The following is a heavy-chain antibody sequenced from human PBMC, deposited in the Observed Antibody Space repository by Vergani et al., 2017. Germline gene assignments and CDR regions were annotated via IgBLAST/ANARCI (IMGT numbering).Heavy chain of an antibody. D-gene: IGHD3-3*02. Sequence: QLQLQESGPGLVKPSETLSLTCTVSGDSISSSSYYWGGIRQPPGKGLEWIGSIYYSGSTYYNPSLKSRVTMSVDTSKNQFSLKLTSVTAADTAVYYCARLSLRGWFDPWGQGTLVTVSS. CDR3: ARLSLRGWFDP. V-gene: IGHV4-39*01. CDR2: IYYSGST. J-gene: IGHJ5*02. CDR1: GDSISSSSYY.